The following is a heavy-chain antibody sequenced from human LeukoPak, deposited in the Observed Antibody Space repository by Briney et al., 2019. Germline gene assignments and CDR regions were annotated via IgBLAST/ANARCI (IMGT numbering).Heavy chain of an antibody. D-gene: IGHD3-16*01. V-gene: IGHV3-66*02. CDR2: IYSGGST. CDR3: AREDLLGVSSFDY. J-gene: IGHJ4*02. Sequence: QSGGSLRLSCAASGFTVSSNYMSWVRQAPGKGLEWVSVIYSGGSTYYADSVKGRFTISRDNSKNTLYLQMNSLRAEDTAVYYCAREDLLGVSSFDYWGQGTLVTVSS. CDR1: GFTVSSNY.